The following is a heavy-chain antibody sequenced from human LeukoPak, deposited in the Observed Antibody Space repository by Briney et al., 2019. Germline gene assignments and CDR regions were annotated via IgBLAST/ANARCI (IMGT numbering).Heavy chain of an antibody. CDR2: ISSNISTT. Sequence: GGSLRLSCAASGFTFSDYYMSWIRQAPGKGLERVSSISSNISTTYYADSVKGRFTISRDNAKNSLYLQMNSLRVEDTAVYYCARDRSGYARYYGVDVWGQGTTVTVSS. D-gene: IGHD5-12*01. J-gene: IGHJ6*02. V-gene: IGHV3-11*01. CDR3: ARDRSGYARYYGVDV. CDR1: GFTFSDYY.